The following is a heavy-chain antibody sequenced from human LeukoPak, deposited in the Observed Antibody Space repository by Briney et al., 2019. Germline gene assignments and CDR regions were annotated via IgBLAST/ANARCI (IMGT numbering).Heavy chain of an antibody. CDR1: SEPFSGYY. CDR3: AREWYSSRWFDP. CDR2: INHSGST. D-gene: IGHD2-2*01. V-gene: IGHV4-34*01. J-gene: IGHJ5*02. Sequence: SETLSLTCAVYSEPFSGYYWTWIRQPPGKGLEWIGEINHSGSTNYNPSLKSRVTISVDPSKKQFFLKLNPVTAADTAVYYCAREWYSSRWFDPWGQGTVVTVSS.